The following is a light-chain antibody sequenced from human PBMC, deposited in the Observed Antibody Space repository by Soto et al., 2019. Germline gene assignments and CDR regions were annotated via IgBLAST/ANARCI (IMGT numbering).Light chain of an antibody. CDR1: DSNIGSSY. V-gene: IGLV1-51*01. J-gene: IGLJ2*01. CDR2: DND. CDR3: GTWDRSLTAGV. Sequence: QSVLTQPPSVSAAPGQKVTISCSGGDSNIGSSYVSWYQQLPGTAPILLLYDNDKRPSGIPDRFSGSKSGTSATLAITGLHTGDEADYFCGTWDRSLTAGVFGGGTKVTVL.